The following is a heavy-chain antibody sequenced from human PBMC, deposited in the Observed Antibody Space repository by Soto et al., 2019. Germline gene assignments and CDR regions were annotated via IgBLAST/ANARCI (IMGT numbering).Heavy chain of an antibody. D-gene: IGHD2-15*01. V-gene: IGHV3-23*01. Sequence: PGGSLRLSCAASGFTFGNYAMSWVRQAPGKGLEWVSSISGGGAGTYYADSVKGRFTISRDNSKNTLYLQMNSLRVEDTALYFCAKDVYCSGGSCFSDFXYWGQGTLVTVSS. CDR2: ISGGGAGT. CDR1: GFTFGNYA. J-gene: IGHJ4*02. CDR3: AKDVYCSGGSCFSDFXY.